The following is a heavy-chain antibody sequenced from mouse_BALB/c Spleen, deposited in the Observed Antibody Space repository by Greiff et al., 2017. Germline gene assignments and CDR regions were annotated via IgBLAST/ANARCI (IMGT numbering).Heavy chain of an antibody. V-gene: IGHV1S16*01. Sequence: VQLHQSGAELVKPGASVKLSCKASGYTFTSYYMYWVKQRPGQGLEWIGEINPSNGGTNFNEKFKRKATLTVDKSSSTAYMQLSSLTSEDSAVYYCTIRGISYAMDYWGQGTSVTVSS. CDR1: GYTFTSYY. CDR2: INPSNGGT. CDR3: TIRGISYAMDY. J-gene: IGHJ4*01.